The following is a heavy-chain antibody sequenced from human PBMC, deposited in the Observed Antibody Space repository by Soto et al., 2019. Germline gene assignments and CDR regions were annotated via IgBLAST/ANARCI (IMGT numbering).Heavy chain of an antibody. J-gene: IGHJ4*02. V-gene: IGHV4-4*02. D-gene: IGHD3-16*01. CDR3: ARGFDYRWVY. CDR2: IHHSGTT. CDR1: GGFINTDYW. Sequence: SETLSLTCIVSGGFINTDYWWSWVRQPPGKGLEWIGEIHHSGTTNYIQSLKSRVTMSLDKSNNQLSLTLSSMTAADTAVYYCARGFDYRWVYWGQGTLVTVSS.